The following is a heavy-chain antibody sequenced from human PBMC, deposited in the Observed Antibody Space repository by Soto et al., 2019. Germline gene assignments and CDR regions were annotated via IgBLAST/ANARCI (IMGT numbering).Heavy chain of an antibody. J-gene: IGHJ1*01. D-gene: IGHD2-2*01. CDR2: MRSDGSNK. CDR1: GFIFSNYD. CDR3: ARAHISSEISMPQTFHH. Sequence: QVQLVESGGGVVQPGRSLRLSCEASGFIFSNYDMYWVRQGPGKGLEWVAIMRSDGSNKYYVDSVKGRFTISRDNSKNMLFLQMDSLRAEDTAVYYCARAHISSEISMPQTFHHWGPGTLVTVSS. V-gene: IGHV3-33*08.